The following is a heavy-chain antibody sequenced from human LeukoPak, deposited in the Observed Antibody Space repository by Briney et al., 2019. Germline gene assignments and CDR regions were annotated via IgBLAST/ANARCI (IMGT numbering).Heavy chain of an antibody. CDR3: ARGRWTGTESTYYLDC. V-gene: IGHV1-3*01. CDR2: INAGNGKT. D-gene: IGHD3/OR15-3a*01. Sequence: EASVKVSCMPSGYSLTDYAIQWVRHAPGQRLEWMGWINAGNGKTKYSQNFQGRGTITRDRSASTAYMELSSLRSEDTSIFYCARGRWTGTESTYYLDCCDQGTLVTVSS. J-gene: IGHJ4*02. CDR1: GYSLTDYA.